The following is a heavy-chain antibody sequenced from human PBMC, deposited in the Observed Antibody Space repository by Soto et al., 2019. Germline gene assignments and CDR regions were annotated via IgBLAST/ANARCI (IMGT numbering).Heavy chain of an antibody. CDR3: ARDYSSSWYRFFDY. D-gene: IGHD6-13*01. CDR2: ISSGSGSI. CDR1: GFTFSSYS. Sequence: EVQLVESGGGLVQPGGSLRLSCAASGFTFSSYSMNWVRQAPGKGLEWVSYISSGSGSIYYADSVKGRFTISRDNAKNSLYLLMNSLRDEDTAVYYCARDYSSSWYRFFDYWGQGTLVTVSS. J-gene: IGHJ4*02. V-gene: IGHV3-48*02.